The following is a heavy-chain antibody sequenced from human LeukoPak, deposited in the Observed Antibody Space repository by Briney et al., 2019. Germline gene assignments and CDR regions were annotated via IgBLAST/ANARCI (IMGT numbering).Heavy chain of an antibody. CDR1: GGTFSSYA. CDR3: ARRRNDYYDSSGYWHSDAFDI. V-gene: IGHV1-69*06. CDR2: TIPIFGTA. D-gene: IGHD3-22*01. J-gene: IGHJ3*02. Sequence: ASVKVSCRASGGTFSSYAISWVRQAPGQGLEWMGGTIPIFGTANYAQTFQGRVTITADKSTSTAYMELSSPRSEDTAVYYCARRRNDYYDSSGYWHSDAFDIWGQGTMVTVSS.